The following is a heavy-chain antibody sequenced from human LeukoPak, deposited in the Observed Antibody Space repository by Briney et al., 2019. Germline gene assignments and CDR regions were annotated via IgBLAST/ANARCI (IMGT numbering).Heavy chain of an antibody. V-gene: IGHV4-59*01. CDR3: ASSTYYYDSSGYQARGYYYYYMDV. D-gene: IGHD3-22*01. CDR2: IYYSGST. CDR1: GGSISSYY. J-gene: IGHJ6*03. Sequence: PSETLSLTCTVSGGSISSYYWSWLRQPPGKGLEWIGYIYYSGSTNYNPSLKSRVTISVDTSKHQFSLKLSSVTAADTAVYYCASSTYYYDSSGYQARGYYYYYMDVWGKGTTVTVSS.